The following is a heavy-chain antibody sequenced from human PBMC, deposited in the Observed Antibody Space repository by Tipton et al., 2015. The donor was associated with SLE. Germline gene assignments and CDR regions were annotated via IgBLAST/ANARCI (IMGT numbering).Heavy chain of an antibody. CDR1: GGSISSSNYY. CDR3: ARDSRIDGKDV. CDR2: IYTSGYT. Sequence: TLSLTCTVSGGSISSSNYYWSWIRQPAGKGLEWIGRIYTSGYTDYNPSLKSRVTMSVDTSKNQFSLNLNSVTAADAAVYYCARDSRIDGKDVWGQGTTVTVSS. V-gene: IGHV4-61*02. J-gene: IGHJ6*02. D-gene: IGHD1-14*01.